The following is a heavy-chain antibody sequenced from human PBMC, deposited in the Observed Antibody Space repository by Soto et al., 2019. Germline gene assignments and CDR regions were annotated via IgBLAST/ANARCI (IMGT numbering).Heavy chain of an antibody. J-gene: IGHJ3*02. D-gene: IGHD1-26*01. Sequence: ASVKVSCKASGNTFTSYDINWVRQATGQGLEWMGWINPNSGGTNYAQKFQGRVTMTRDTSISTAYMELSRLRSDDTAVYYCARVPVGATAFDIWGQGTMVTVSS. CDR2: INPNSGGT. CDR1: GNTFTSYD. CDR3: ARVPVGATAFDI. V-gene: IGHV1-2*02.